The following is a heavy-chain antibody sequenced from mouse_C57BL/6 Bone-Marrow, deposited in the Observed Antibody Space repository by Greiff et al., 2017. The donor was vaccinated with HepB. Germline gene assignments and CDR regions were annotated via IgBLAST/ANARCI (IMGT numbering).Heavy chain of an antibody. CDR2: IDPNSGGT. CDR1: GYTFTSYW. Sequence: QVHVKQPGAELVKPGASVKLSCKASGYTFTSYWMHWVKQRPGRGLEWIGRIDPNSGGTKYNEKFKSKATLTVDKPSSTAYMQLSSLTSEDSAVYYWARGWGITTVVAPFDYWGQGTTLTVSS. V-gene: IGHV1-72*01. J-gene: IGHJ2*01. D-gene: IGHD1-1*01. CDR3: ARGWGITTVVAPFDY.